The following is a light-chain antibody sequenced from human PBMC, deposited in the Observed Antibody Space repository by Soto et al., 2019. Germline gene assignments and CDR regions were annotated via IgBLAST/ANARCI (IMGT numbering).Light chain of an antibody. CDR3: NAQADNGKHV. CDR2: EVS. J-gene: IGLJ1*01. Sequence: QLVLTQPPSASGSPGQSVTISCTGNSNDVGHSSFISWYQQHPGKGPKLIIYEVSKRPSGVPDRFSGSKSGNTASLSVSGLQDEDEADYFCNAQADNGKHVFGTGTKLTVL. V-gene: IGLV2-8*01. CDR1: SNDVGHSSF.